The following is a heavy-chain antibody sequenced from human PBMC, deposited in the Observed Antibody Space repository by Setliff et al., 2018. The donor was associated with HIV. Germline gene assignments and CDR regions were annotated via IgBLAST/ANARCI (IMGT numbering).Heavy chain of an antibody. V-gene: IGHV3-21*01. J-gene: IGHJ4*02. D-gene: IGHD3-9*01. CDR3: ARGGTYDILTGYYHRYFDY. Sequence: GGSLRLSCAASGFTCSSYSMNWVRQAPGKGLEWVSSISSSSSYIYYADSVKGRVTISRDNAKNSLYLQMSSLRAEETAVYYCARGGTYDILTGYYHRYFDYWGQGPLGTVSS. CDR2: ISSSSSYI. CDR1: GFTCSSYS.